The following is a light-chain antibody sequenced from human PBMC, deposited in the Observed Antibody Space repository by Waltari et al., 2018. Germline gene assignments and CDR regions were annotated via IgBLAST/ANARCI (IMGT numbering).Light chain of an antibody. CDR1: KSRSRRR. Sequence: RASKSRSRRRLAWYQQKGGQAPRLLIYAASDRATGIPDRWSGGGSGTDFSRSITRVEPEDVALYYCQQYGSSVMYTFGQGTKLEI. CDR3: QQYGSSVMYT. J-gene: IGKJ2*01. V-gene: IGKV3-20*01. CDR2: AAS.